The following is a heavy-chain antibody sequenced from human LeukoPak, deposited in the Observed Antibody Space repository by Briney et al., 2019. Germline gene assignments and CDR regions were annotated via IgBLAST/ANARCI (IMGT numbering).Heavy chain of an antibody. CDR3: AGGKPYYVWGSYRYDYFDY. J-gene: IGHJ4*02. CDR2: ISPYNGNT. V-gene: IGHV1-18*01. Sequence: ASVKVSCKASGYTFTRYGISWVRQAPGQGLEWMGWISPYNGNTNYAQKFQGRVTMTRNTSISTAYMELSSLRSEDTAVYYCAGGKPYYVWGSYRYDYFDYWGQGTLVTVSS. CDR1: GYTFTRYG. D-gene: IGHD3-16*02.